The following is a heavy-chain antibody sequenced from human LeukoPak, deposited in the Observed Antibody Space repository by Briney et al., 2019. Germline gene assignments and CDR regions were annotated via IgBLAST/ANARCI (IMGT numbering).Heavy chain of an antibody. J-gene: IGHJ6*02. V-gene: IGHV3-23*01. Sequence: PGGSLRLSCAASGFTFSSYAMSWVRQAPGKGLEWVSAISGSGGSTYYADSVKGRFTISRDNSKNTLYLQMNSLRAEDTAVYYCAKGVYSSSWHYYYYYGMDVWGQGTTVTVSS. D-gene: IGHD6-13*01. CDR3: AKGVYSSSWHYYYYYGMDV. CDR1: GFTFSSYA. CDR2: ISGSGGST.